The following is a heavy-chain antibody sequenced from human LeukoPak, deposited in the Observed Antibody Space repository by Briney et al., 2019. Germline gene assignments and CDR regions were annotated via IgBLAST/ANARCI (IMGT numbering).Heavy chain of an antibody. D-gene: IGHD2-2*01. V-gene: IGHV3-30-3*01. CDR3: AVNTWGGYCSSTSCPTEYFQH. J-gene: IGHJ1*01. CDR2: ISYDGSNK. CDR1: GFTFSSYA. Sequence: GGSLRLSCAASGFTFSSYAMHWVRQAPGKGLEWVAVISYDGSNKYYADSVKGRFTISRDNSKNTLYLQMNSLRAEDTAVYYCAVNTWGGYCSSTSCPTEYFQHWGQGTLVTVSS.